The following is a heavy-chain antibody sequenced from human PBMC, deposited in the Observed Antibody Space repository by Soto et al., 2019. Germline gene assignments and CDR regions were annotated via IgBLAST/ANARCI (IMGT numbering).Heavy chain of an antibody. V-gene: IGHV1-69*13. CDR3: ASDEGYCISTSCPDYYYYYGMDV. D-gene: IGHD2-2*01. Sequence: SVTVSCTASGGTFSSYAISWVRQAPGQGLEWMGGIIPIFGTANYAQKFQGRVTITADESTSTAYMELSSLRSEDTAVYYCASDEGYCISTSCPDYYYYYGMDVWGQGTTVTVSS. CDR2: IIPIFGTA. J-gene: IGHJ6*02. CDR1: GGTFSSYA.